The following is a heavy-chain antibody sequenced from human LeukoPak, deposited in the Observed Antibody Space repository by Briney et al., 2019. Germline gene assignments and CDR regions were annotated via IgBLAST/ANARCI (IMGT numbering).Heavy chain of an antibody. V-gene: IGHV4-61*09. CDR2: IYTSGST. D-gene: IGHD6-6*01. CDR3: ARDRGKSYSGSSSTVTSLEPYGY. Sequence: PSETLSLTCTVSGGSISSGSYYWSWIRQPARKGLEWIGHIYTSGSTNYNPSLKSRVTISVDTSKNQFSLKLSSVTAADTAVYYCARDRGKSYSGSSSTVTSLEPYGYWGQGTLVTVSS. J-gene: IGHJ4*02. CDR1: GGSISSGSYY.